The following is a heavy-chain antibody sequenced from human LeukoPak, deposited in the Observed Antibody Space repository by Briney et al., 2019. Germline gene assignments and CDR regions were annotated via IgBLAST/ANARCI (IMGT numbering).Heavy chain of an antibody. CDR2: INTDGTRT. D-gene: IGHD1-26*01. CDR3: ARGLGGSYVDAFDI. Sequence: GGSLRLSCAASGFTFSSYWMHWVRQAPGKGLVWVSHINTDGTRTSYADSVKGRFTISRDNAKNSLYLQMNSLRAEDTAVYYCARGLGGSYVDAFDIWGQGTMVTVSS. J-gene: IGHJ3*02. CDR1: GFTFSSYW. V-gene: IGHV3-74*01.